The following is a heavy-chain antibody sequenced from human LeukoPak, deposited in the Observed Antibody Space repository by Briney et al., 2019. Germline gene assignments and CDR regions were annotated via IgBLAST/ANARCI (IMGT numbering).Heavy chain of an antibody. D-gene: IGHD6-19*01. J-gene: IGHJ4*02. Sequence: ASVKVSCKASGYTFTSYGINWVRQAPGQGLEWMGWISAYNGDTNYAQKFQGRVTMTRDTSISTAYMELSRLRSDDTAVYYCARAGIAVAGTDYWGQGTLVTVSS. V-gene: IGHV1-18*01. CDR1: GYTFTSYG. CDR2: ISAYNGDT. CDR3: ARAGIAVAGTDY.